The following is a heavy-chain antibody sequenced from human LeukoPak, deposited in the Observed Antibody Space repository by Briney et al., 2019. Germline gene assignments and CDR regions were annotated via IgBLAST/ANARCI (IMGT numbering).Heavy chain of an antibody. CDR3: ARARTSWHGASIDY. CDR1: GFNFRGHA. J-gene: IGHJ4*02. Sequence: GGSLRLSCTASGFNFRGHAMHWVRQTPGKGLEWVAVISYNGVNKNYGDSVTGRFTISRDNSRNTVYGQMDSLRSEDTAVYYCARARTSWHGASIDYWGQGTLVTVSS. CDR2: ISYNGVNK. V-gene: IGHV3-30*03. D-gene: IGHD1-14*01.